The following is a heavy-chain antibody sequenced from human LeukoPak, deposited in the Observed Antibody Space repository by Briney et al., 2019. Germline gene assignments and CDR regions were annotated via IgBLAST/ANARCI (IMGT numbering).Heavy chain of an antibody. CDR1: GGSISSSSYY. J-gene: IGHJ4*02. CDR3: ARQHPSYCGGDCLGYYFDY. V-gene: IGHV4-39*01. CDR2: IYYSGST. Sequence: SETLSLTCTVSGGSISSSSYYWGWIRQPPGKGLEWIGSIYYSGSTYYNPSLKSRVTISVDTSKNQFSLKLSSVTAADTAAYYCARQHPSYCGGDCLGYYFDYWGQGTLVTVSS. D-gene: IGHD2-21*02.